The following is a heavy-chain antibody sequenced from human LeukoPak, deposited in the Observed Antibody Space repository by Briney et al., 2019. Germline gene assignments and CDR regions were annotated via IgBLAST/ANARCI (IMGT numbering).Heavy chain of an antibody. CDR3: ARRHCSITSCYFDY. CDR2: IDPNSGGT. Sequence: ASVKVSCKTSGFTFTSNGISWVRQAPGQGLEWMGWIDPNSGGTNYAQKFQGRVTMTTDTSISTAYMELSRLRSDDTAVYYCARRHCSITSCYFDYWGQGTLVTVSS. D-gene: IGHD2-2*01. CDR1: GFTFTSNG. V-gene: IGHV1-2*02. J-gene: IGHJ4*02.